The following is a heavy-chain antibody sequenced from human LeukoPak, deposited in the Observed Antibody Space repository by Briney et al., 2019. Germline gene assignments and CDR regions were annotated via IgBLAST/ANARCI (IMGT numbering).Heavy chain of an antibody. D-gene: IGHD3-3*01. J-gene: IGHJ4*02. CDR1: GGSISSYY. Sequence: SETLSLTCTVSGGSISSYYWSWIRQPAGKGLEWIGRIYTSGSTNYNPSLKSRVTMSVDTSKSQFSLKLSSVTAADTAVYYCARAGSEYYDFWSGYSNPDYFDYWGQGTLVTVSS. CDR2: IYTSGST. CDR3: ARAGSEYYDFWSGYSNPDYFDY. V-gene: IGHV4-4*07.